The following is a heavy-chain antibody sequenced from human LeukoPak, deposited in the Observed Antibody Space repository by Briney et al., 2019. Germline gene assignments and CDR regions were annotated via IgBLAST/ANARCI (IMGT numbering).Heavy chain of an antibody. CDR1: GYSISSGYY. Sequence: SGTLSLTCTVSGYSISSGYYWGWIRQPPGKGLEWIGSIYHSGSTYYNPSLKSRVTISVDTSKNQFSLKLSSVTAADTAVYYCAKGSPWFDPWGQGTLVTVSS. CDR3: AKGSPWFDP. V-gene: IGHV4-38-2*02. J-gene: IGHJ5*02. CDR2: IYHSGST.